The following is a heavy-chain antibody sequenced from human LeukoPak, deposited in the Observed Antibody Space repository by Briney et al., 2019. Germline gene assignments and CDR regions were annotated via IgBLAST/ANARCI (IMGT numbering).Heavy chain of an antibody. Sequence: GGSLRHSCAASGFTFSSYSMNWVRQAPGKGLEWVSSISSNSSYIYYADPVKGRFTISRDHAKNSLYLQMNSLRAEDTAVYYCARDNYYGMDVWGQGTTVTVSS. CDR2: ISSNSSYI. CDR3: ARDNYYGMDV. V-gene: IGHV3-21*01. J-gene: IGHJ6*02. CDR1: GFTFSSYS.